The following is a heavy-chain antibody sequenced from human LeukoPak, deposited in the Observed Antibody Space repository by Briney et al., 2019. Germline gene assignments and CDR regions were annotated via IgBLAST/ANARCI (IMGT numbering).Heavy chain of an antibody. D-gene: IGHD5-18*01. CDR3: ARGSVQLWLRDTYYYMDV. CDR2: INWNGRIT. V-gene: IGHV3-20*04. CDR1: GFTFDDYA. Sequence: SGGSLRLSCAASGFTFDDYAMNWVRQVPGRGLEWVSGINWNGRITEYADSVKDRFTISRQNTKNSLYLYMNNLGGEDTALYFCARGSVQLWLRDTYYYMDVWGEGTTVTVSS. J-gene: IGHJ6*03.